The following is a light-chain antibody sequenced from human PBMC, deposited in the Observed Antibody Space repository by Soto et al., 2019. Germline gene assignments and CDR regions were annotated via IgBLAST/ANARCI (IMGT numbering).Light chain of an antibody. CDR3: SSYSSISTPVV. CDR2: EVS. V-gene: IGLV2-14*01. CDR1: SSDVGGYNY. Sequence: QSVLTQPASVSGSPGQSITISCTGTSSDVGGYNYVSWYQHHPGKAPNLMISEVSNRPSGFPDRFSGSKSGSTASLTISGLQAEDEADYYCSSYSSISTPVVFGGGTKLTVL. J-gene: IGLJ2*01.